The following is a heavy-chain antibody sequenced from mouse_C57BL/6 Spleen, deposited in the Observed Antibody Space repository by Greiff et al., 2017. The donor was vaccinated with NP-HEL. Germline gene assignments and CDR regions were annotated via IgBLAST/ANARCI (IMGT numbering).Heavy chain of an antibody. J-gene: IGHJ2*01. V-gene: IGHV5-17*01. Sequence: VQLKESGGGLVKPGGSLKLSCAASGFTFSDYGMHWVRQAPEKGLEWVAYISSGSSTIYYADTVKGRFTISRDNAKNTLFLQMTSLRSEDTAMYYCARGGTTAYYFDYWGQGTTLTVSS. CDR3: ARGGTTAYYFDY. CDR2: ISSGSSTI. CDR1: GFTFSDYG. D-gene: IGHD1-1*01.